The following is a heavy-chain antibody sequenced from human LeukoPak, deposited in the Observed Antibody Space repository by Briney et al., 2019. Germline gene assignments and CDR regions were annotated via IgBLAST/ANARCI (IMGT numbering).Heavy chain of an antibody. J-gene: IGHJ4*02. CDR1: GGSISSSSYY. CDR2: IYYSGST. D-gene: IGHD6-13*01. Sequence: SETLSLTCTVSGGSISSSSYYWGWIRQPPGKGLEWIGSIYYSGSTYYNPSLKSRVTISVDTSKNQFSLKLSSVTAADTAVYYCARDRYSSSWYGPLSFWGQGTLVTVSS. CDR3: ARDRYSSSWYGPLSF. V-gene: IGHV4-39*02.